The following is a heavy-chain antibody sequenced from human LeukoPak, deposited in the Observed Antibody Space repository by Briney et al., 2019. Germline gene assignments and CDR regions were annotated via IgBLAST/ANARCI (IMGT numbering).Heavy chain of an antibody. CDR1: GGSFSGYY. CDR3: ARGDCSGGSCYSSY. D-gene: IGHD2-15*01. J-gene: IGHJ4*02. Sequence: PSETLSLTCAVYGGSFSGYYWSWIRRPPGKGLEWIGEINHSGSTNYNPSLKSRVTISVDTSKNQFSLKLSSVTAADTAVYYCARGDCSGGSCYSSYWGQGTLVTVSS. CDR2: INHSGST. V-gene: IGHV4-34*01.